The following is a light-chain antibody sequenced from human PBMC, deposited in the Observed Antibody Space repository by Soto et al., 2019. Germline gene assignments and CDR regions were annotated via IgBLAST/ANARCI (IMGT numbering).Light chain of an antibody. CDR1: NIGGKN. J-gene: IGLJ3*02. Sequence: SSELTQPLSVSVALGQTARITCGGNNIGGKNVHWYQQKPGQAPVLVIYRDSNRPSGIPERFSGSNSGNTATLTISRAQAGDEADYYCQVWDSSTWVFGGGTKLTVL. V-gene: IGLV3-9*01. CDR2: RDS. CDR3: QVWDSSTWV.